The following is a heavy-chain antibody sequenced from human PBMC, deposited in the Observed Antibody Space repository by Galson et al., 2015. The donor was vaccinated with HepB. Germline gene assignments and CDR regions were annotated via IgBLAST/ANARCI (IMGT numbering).Heavy chain of an antibody. J-gene: IGHJ4*02. CDR1: GFTFGSYI. D-gene: IGHD6-19*01. Sequence: SLRLSCAASGFTFGSYIMRWVRQAPGKGLEWVSTIDSSDGGTYYADSVKGRFTISRDNSENTMYLQMNSLRADDTALYYCTIQGSGCYYFDYWGQGSLVTVSS. CDR2: IDSSDGGT. V-gene: IGHV3-23*01. CDR3: TIQGSGCYYFDY.